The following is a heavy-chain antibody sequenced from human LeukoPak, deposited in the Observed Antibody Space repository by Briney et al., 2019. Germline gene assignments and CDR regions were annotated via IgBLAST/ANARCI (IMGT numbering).Heavy chain of an antibody. CDR2: ISGSGGST. CDR1: GFTFSSYA. J-gene: IGHJ4*02. CDR3: AKGLRYSSSSPFDY. Sequence: GGSLRLSCAASGFTFSSYAMSWVRQAPGKGLEWVSAISGSGGSTYCADSVKGRFTISRDNSKNTLYLQMNSLRAEDTAVYYCAKGLRYSSSSPFDYWGQGTLVTVSS. D-gene: IGHD6-6*01. V-gene: IGHV3-23*01.